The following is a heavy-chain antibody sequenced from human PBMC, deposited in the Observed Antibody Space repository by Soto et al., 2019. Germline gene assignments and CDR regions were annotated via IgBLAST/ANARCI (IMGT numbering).Heavy chain of an antibody. CDR2: IWYDGSNK. CDR3: ASEKQQLAKDSYYYYYGMDV. D-gene: IGHD6-13*01. J-gene: IGHJ6*02. CDR1: GFPFSSYG. V-gene: IGHV3-33*01. Sequence: PGGSLRLSCAASGFPFSSYGMHWVRQAPGKGLEWVAVIWYDGSNKYYADSVKGRFTISRDNSKNTLYLQMNSLRAEDTAVYYCASEKQQLAKDSYYYYYGMDVWGQGTTVTVSS.